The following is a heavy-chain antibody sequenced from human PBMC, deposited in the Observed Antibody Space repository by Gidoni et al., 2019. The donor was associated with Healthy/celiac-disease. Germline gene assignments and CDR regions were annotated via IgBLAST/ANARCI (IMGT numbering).Heavy chain of an antibody. D-gene: IGHD6-19*01. CDR1: DNSIRSGSYY. V-gene: IGHV4-61*02. J-gene: IGHJ5*02. CDR3: ARAVAGLWWFDP. CDR2: MDTSGSTNYNPT. Sequence: QVQLQESGPGLVKPSQTLSLTCSVPDNSIRSGSYYWTWIRQPAGKGLEWIGSMDTSGSTNYNPTNYNPSLKSRVTISIDTSKNQFSLKLTSVTAADTAVYYCARAVAGLWWFDPWGQGTLVTVSS.